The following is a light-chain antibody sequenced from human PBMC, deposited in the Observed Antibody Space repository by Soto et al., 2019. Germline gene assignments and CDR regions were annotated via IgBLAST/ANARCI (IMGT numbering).Light chain of an antibody. Sequence: DVVMTQSPLSLPVTLGQPASISCRSSQSLVNSDGSTYLNWLQQRPGQSPRRLIYQVSKRDSGVTDRFSSSGSGTDVTLKNRRVVGEEGWVYYCMPATHSPPYTFGQGTNLEIK. CDR2: QVS. J-gene: IGKJ2*01. CDR3: MPATHSPPYT. CDR1: QSLVNSDGSTY. V-gene: IGKV2-30*01.